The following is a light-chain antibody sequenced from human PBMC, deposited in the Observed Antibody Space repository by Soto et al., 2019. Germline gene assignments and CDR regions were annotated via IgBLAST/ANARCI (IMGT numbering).Light chain of an antibody. J-gene: IGKJ1*01. CDR3: QQYNSYPWT. CDR2: DAS. CDR1: QSISSW. Sequence: DIQMTQSPSTLSASVGDRVTITFRASQSISSWLAWYQQKPGKAPKLLIYDASSLESGVPSRFSGSGSGTEFTLTISSLQPDDFATYYCQQYNSYPWTVGQGTKVDIK. V-gene: IGKV1-5*01.